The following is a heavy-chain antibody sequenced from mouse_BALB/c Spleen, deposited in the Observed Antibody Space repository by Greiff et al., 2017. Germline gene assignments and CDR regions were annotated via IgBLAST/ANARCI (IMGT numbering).Heavy chain of an antibody. CDR1: GFTFSSFG. Sequence: EVQLVESGGGLVQPGGSRKLSCAASGFTFSSFGMHWVRQAPEKGLEWVAYISSGSSTIYYADTVKGRFTISRDNPKNTLFLQMTSLRSEDTAMYYCARGGGNDYAMDYWGQGTSVTVSS. J-gene: IGHJ4*01. CDR3: ARGGGNDYAMDY. CDR2: ISSGSSTI. D-gene: IGHD2-1*01. V-gene: IGHV5-17*02.